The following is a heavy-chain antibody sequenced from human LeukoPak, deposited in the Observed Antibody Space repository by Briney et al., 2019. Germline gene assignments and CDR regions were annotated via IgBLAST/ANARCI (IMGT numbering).Heavy chain of an antibody. CDR2: INPNSGGT. D-gene: IGHD3-22*01. V-gene: IGHV1-2*06. CDR3: ARGPGYYYDSSGYGGY. Sequence: ASVKVSCKASGYTFTGYYMHWVRQAPGQGLEWMGRINPNSGGTNYAQKFQGRVTMTRDTSISTAYMELSRLRSDDTAVYYCARGPGYYYDSSGYGGYSGQGTLVTDSS. CDR1: GYTFTGYY. J-gene: IGHJ4*02.